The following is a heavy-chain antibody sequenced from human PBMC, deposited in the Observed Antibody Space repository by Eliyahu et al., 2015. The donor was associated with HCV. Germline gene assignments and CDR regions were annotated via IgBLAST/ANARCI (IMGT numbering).Heavy chain of an antibody. J-gene: IGHJ5*02. CDR3: VRDPSDDVTWSSNWFDP. CDR2: INSDGSRT. V-gene: IGHV3-74*01. D-gene: IGHD3-10*01. Sequence: EVQLVESGGGVIQPGGSLRLSXAASGFTFXSYWMHWVRQAPGKGLVWVSRINSDGSRTXYADFVRGRFTISRDNAKNTLYLQMNSLSAEDTAVYYCVRDPSDDVTWSSNWFDPWGQGTLVTVSS. CDR1: GFTFXSYW.